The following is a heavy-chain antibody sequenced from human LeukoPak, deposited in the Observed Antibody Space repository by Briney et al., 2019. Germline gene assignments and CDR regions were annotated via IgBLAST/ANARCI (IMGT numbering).Heavy chain of an antibody. CDR1: GFTFSNYW. D-gene: IGHD2-2*01. J-gene: IGHJ4*02. CDR2: INTDGSTT. V-gene: IGHV3-74*01. Sequence: PGWSLRLSCAASGFTFSNYWMHWVRQTPGKGLVWVSRINTDGSTTHYADSVKGRFTISRDNAKNTLYVQMNSLRVEDTAVYYCARVESGSCSSTRCRSIDYWGQGTLVTVSS. CDR3: ARVESGSCSSTRCRSIDY.